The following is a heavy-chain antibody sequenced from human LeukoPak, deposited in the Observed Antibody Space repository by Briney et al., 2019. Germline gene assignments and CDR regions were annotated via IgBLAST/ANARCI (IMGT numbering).Heavy chain of an antibody. CDR1: GYTFTSYD. J-gene: IGHJ4*02. D-gene: IGHD2-15*01. Sequence: ASVKVSCKASGYTFTSYDINWVRQATGLGLEWMGWMNPNSGNTGYAQKFQGRVTMTRNTSISTAYMELSSLRSEDTAVYYCARGLRYCSGGSCYPTRDYWGQGTLVTVSS. CDR2: MNPNSGNT. CDR3: ARGLRYCSGGSCYPTRDY. V-gene: IGHV1-8*01.